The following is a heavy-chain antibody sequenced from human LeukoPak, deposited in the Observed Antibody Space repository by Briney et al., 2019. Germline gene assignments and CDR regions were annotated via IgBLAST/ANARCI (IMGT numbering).Heavy chain of an antibody. CDR1: GGSISSGSYY. V-gene: IGHV4-61*02. D-gene: IGHD6-6*01. Sequence: SQTLSLTCTVSGGSISSGSYYWSWIRQPAGKGLEWIGRIYTSGSTNYNPSLKSRVTMSVATSKNQFSLKLSSVTAADTAVYYCARALRIAARPRYYYYYMDVWGKGTTVTVSS. CDR3: ARALRIAARPRYYYYYMDV. CDR2: IYTSGST. J-gene: IGHJ6*03.